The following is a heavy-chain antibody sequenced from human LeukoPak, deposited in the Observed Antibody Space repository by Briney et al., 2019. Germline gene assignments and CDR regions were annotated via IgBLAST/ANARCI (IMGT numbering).Heavy chain of an antibody. CDR3: AKGSSSWYGDAFDI. Sequence: PGGSLRLSCVASVFNFSKYDMQWVRQAPGKGLEWVAVISYDGSHKYYADSVKGRFTISRDNSKNTLYLQMNSLRAEDTAVYYCAKGSSSWYGDAFDIWGQGTMVTVSS. CDR1: VFNFSKYD. D-gene: IGHD6-13*01. CDR2: ISYDGSHK. V-gene: IGHV3-30-3*01. J-gene: IGHJ3*02.